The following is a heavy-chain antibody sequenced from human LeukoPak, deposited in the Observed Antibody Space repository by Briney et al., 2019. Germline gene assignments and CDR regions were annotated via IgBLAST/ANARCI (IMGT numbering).Heavy chain of an antibody. V-gene: IGHV1-18*01. J-gene: IGHJ4*02. CDR3: ARDTVTFDY. CDR2: ISGYNGNT. Sequence: ASVTVSCTASGGTFSSYAISWVRQAPGQGLEWMGWISGYNGNTNYAQKFQGRVTMTTDTSTSTAYMELRSLRSDDTAVYYCARDTVTFDYWGQGTLVTVSS. D-gene: IGHD4-17*01. CDR1: GGTFSSYA.